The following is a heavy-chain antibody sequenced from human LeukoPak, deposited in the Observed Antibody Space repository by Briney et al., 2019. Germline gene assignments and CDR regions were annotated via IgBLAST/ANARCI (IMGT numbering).Heavy chain of an antibody. CDR1: GVPISTYY. V-gene: IGHV4-59*01. CDR3: ATTWYYDSRGYLFDD. D-gene: IGHD3-22*01. CDR2: VYYNGDI. J-gene: IGHJ4*01. Sequence: SETLSLTCSVSGVPISTYYWSWLRQSPGKGLEWIVYVYYNGDIMYNPSLKSRVTISLDTSKNQFSLSMTSVTAADTAVYFCATTWYYDSRGYLFDDWGHGTLVTVSS.